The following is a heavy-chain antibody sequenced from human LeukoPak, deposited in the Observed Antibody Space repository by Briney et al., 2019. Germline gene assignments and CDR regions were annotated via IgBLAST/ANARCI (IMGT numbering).Heavy chain of an antibody. Sequence: GGSLRLSCAASGFTFSSYSMNWVRQAPGKGLEWVSSISSSSSYIYYADSVKGRFTISRDNSKNTLYLQMNSLRAEDTAVYYCARDRKVRGVKKGYYFDYWGQGTLVTVSS. CDR3: ARDRKVRGVKKGYYFDY. J-gene: IGHJ4*02. CDR2: ISSSSSYI. V-gene: IGHV3-21*01. D-gene: IGHD3-10*01. CDR1: GFTFSSYS.